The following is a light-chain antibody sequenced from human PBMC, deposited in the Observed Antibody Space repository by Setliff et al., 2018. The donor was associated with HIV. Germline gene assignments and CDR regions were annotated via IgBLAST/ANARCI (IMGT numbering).Light chain of an antibody. V-gene: IGLV2-23*02. CDR1: SNDVGDYQS. J-gene: IGLJ2*01. CDR3: CSYAGSDTWI. CDR2: DVT. Sequence: QSALTQPASVSGSPGQSITTSCTGSSNDVGDYQSVSWYQQHPGEVPELIIYDVTKRPSGVSNRFSASKSGNTASLTISGLQTEDEADYYCCSYAGSDTWIFGGGTKVTVL.